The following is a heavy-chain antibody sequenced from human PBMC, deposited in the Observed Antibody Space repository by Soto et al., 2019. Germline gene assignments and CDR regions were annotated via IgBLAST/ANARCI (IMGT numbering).Heavy chain of an antibody. CDR3: ARAGAWYYYGMDV. D-gene: IGHD3-10*01. Sequence: ASVKFSCKSPGYTLTRYGMHWVPQAPGQRLEWMGWINAGNGNTKYSQKFQGRVTITRDTSASTAYMELSSLRSEDTAVYYCARAGAWYYYGMDVWGQGNTVTVSS. CDR1: GYTLTRYG. CDR2: INAGNGNT. V-gene: IGHV1-3*01. J-gene: IGHJ6*02.